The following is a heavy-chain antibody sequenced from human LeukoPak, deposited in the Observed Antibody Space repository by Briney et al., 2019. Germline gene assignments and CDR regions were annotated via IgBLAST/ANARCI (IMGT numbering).Heavy chain of an antibody. CDR3: ANDLPHKVWFDS. CDR2: ISNRGDTT. CDR1: GFTFSSHA. Sequence: GASLRLSCAASGFTFSSHAMSWVSQDPGKGLQWVSGISNRGDTTYYADSVKGRFTISRDNSKNTLYLQMSTLTAEDTAVYYCANDLPHKVWFDSWGQGTLVTVSS. V-gene: IGHV3-23*01. J-gene: IGHJ5*01.